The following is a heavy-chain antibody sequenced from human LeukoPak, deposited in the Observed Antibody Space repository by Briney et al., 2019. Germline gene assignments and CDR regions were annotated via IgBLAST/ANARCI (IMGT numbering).Heavy chain of an antibody. CDR3: AKDWESIAAATYYYYGMDV. J-gene: IGHJ6*02. CDR2: ISGSGGST. D-gene: IGHD6-13*01. V-gene: IGHV3-23*01. CDR1: GFTFNSHA. Sequence: GGSLRLSCAASGFTFNSHAMNWVRQAPGKGLEWVSAISGSGGSTYYADSVKGRFTISRDNSKNTLYLQMNSLRAEDTAVYYCAKDWESIAAATYYYYGMDVWGQGTTVTVSS.